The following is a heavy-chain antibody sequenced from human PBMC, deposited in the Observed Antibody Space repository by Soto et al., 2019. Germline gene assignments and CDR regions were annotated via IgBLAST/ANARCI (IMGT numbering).Heavy chain of an antibody. J-gene: IGHJ5*02. Sequence: LSLTCTVSGGSVTDSYWSWIRQPPGKGLEWIGYIYYSGSTNYNPSLKSRVTISVDTSKNQFSLRLSSVTAADTAVYYCVSPRYSSAWYGWFDPWGQGTLVTVSS. CDR1: GGSVTDSY. CDR2: IYYSGST. V-gene: IGHV4-59*02. CDR3: VSPRYSSAWYGWFDP. D-gene: IGHD6-19*01.